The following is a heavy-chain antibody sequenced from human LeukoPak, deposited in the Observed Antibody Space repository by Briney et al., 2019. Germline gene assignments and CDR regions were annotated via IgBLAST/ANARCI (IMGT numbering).Heavy chain of an antibody. J-gene: IGHJ5*02. CDR1: GGSISSSSYY. D-gene: IGHD3-10*01. Sequence: PSETLSLTCTVSGGSISSSSYYWGWIRQPPGKGLQWIGSIYYSGSTYYNPSLKSRVTISVDTSKNQFSLKLSSVTAADTAVYYCARGITMVRGAFNWSDPWGQGTLVTVSS. CDR3: ARGITMVRGAFNWSDP. V-gene: IGHV4-39*01. CDR2: IYYSGST.